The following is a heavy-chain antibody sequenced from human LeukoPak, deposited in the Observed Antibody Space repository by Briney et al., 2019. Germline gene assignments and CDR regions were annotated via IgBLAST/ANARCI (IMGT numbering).Heavy chain of an antibody. J-gene: IGHJ6*02. CDR1: GFTFSSYA. CDR3: AGSTVTTVSYYYGMDV. Sequence: GPSLRLSCAASGFTFSSYAMSWVRQAPGKGLEWVSAISGSGGSTYYADSVKGRFTISRDNSKNTLYLQMNSLRAEDTAVYYCAGSTVTTVSYYYGMDVWGQGTTVTVSS. D-gene: IGHD4-17*01. CDR2: ISGSGGST. V-gene: IGHV3-23*01.